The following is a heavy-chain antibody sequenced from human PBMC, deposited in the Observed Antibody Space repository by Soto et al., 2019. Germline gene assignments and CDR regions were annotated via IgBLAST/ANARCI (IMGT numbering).Heavy chain of an antibody. V-gene: IGHV4-61*01. CDR1: GGSVSSGSYY. CDR3: CGQQLAYYYYGMDV. Sequence: QVQLQESGPGLVKPSETLSLTCTVSGGSVSSGSYYWSWIRQPPGKGLEWIGYIYYSGSTNYNPSLKSRVTISVDTSKNQFSLKLSSVTAADTAVYYCCGQQLAYYYYGMDVWGQGTTVTVSS. J-gene: IGHJ6*02. D-gene: IGHD6-13*01. CDR2: IYYSGST.